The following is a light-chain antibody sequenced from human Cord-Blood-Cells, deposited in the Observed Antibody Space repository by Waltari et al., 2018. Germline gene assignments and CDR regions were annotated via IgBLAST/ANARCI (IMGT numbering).Light chain of an antibody. V-gene: IGKV3-15*01. J-gene: IGKJ1*01. Sequence: EIVMTQSPATPSVSPGERATLSCRASQSVGSNLAWYQQKPGQAPRLLIYGASTRATGIPARFSGSGSWTEFTLTISSLQSEDFAVYYCQQYNNWPRWTFGQGTKVEIK. CDR2: GAS. CDR3: QQYNNWPRWT. CDR1: QSVGSN.